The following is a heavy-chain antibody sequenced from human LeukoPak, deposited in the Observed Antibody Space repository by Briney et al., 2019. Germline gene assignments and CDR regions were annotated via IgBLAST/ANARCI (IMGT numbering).Heavy chain of an antibody. CDR2: INHSGST. D-gene: IGHD3-22*01. V-gene: IGHV4-34*01. J-gene: IGHJ4*02. CDR3: ARASPKWLSQPPPFDY. Sequence: SETLSLTCAVYGGSFSGYYWSWIRQPPGKGLEWIGEINHSGSTNYNPSLKSRVTISVDTSKNQFSLKLSSVTAADTAVYYCARASPKWLSQPPPFDYWGQGTLVTVSS. CDR1: GGSFSGYY.